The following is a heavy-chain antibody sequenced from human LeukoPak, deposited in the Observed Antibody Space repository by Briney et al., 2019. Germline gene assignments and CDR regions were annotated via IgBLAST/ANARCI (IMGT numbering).Heavy chain of an antibody. J-gene: IGHJ5*02. V-gene: IGHV1-2*04. CDR3: ARGGPYCGGDCYSILEDNWFDP. CDR1: GYTFTGYY. D-gene: IGHD2-21*02. Sequence: ASVKVSCKASGYTFTGYYMHWVRQAPGQGLEWKGWINPNSGGTNYAQKFQGWVTMTRDTSISTAYMELSRLRSDDTAVYYCARGGPYCGGDCYSILEDNWFDPWGQGTLVTVSS. CDR2: INPNSGGT.